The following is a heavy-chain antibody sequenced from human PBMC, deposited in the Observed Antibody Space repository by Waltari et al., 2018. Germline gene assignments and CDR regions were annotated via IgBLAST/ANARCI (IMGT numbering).Heavy chain of an antibody. J-gene: IGHJ4*02. D-gene: IGHD1-26*01. Sequence: QVQLVQSGSELKKPGASVKVSCKASGYLFTTYGITWVRQAPGQGLEWMGWINTHTGNPTYVQGFTGRFVFSLDTSVSTAYLQISSLKAEDSVIYYCARGGGTFSKPQYFDSWGQGTRVTVSS. V-gene: IGHV7-4-1*02. CDR3: ARGGGTFSKPQYFDS. CDR2: INTHTGNP. CDR1: GYLFTTYG.